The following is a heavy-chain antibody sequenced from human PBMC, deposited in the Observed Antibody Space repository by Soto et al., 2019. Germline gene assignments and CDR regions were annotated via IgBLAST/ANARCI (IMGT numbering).Heavy chain of an antibody. D-gene: IGHD6-6*01. CDR2: INHSGST. V-gene: IGHV4-34*01. J-gene: IGHJ6*02. Sequence: XETLSLTCAVYGGSFSGYYWSWIRQPPGKGLEWIGEINHSGSTNYNPSLKSRVTISVDTSKNQFSLKLSSVTAADTAVYYCARGRGSSGVVRYYYYGMDVWGQGTTVTVSS. CDR1: GGSFSGYY. CDR3: ARGRGSSGVVRYYYYGMDV.